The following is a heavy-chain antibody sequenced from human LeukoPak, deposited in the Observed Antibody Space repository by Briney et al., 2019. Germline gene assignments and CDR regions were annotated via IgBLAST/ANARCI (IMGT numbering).Heavy chain of an antibody. CDR2: IYTSGST. CDR1: GGSISSYY. V-gene: IGHV4-4*07. CDR3: ATFRNYGDYWGDAFDI. Sequence: PSETLSLTCTVFGGSISSYYWSWIRQPAGKGLEWIGRIYTSGSTNYNPSLKSRVTMSVDTSKNQFSLKLSSVTAADTAVYYCATFRNYGDYWGDAFDIWGQGTMVTVSS. J-gene: IGHJ3*02. D-gene: IGHD4-17*01.